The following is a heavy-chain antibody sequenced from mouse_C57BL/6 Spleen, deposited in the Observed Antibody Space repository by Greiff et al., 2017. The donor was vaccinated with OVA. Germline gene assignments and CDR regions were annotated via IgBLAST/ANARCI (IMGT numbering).Heavy chain of an antibody. V-gene: IGHV1-26*01. D-gene: IGHD2-4*01. J-gene: IGHJ3*01. CDR3: AIHDYDDDGAWFAY. CDR1: GYTFTDYY. CDR2: INPNNGGT. Sequence: VQLQQSGPELVKPGASVKISCKASGYTFTDYYMNWVKQSHGKSLEWIGDINPNNGGTSYNQKFKGKATLTVDKSSSTAYMELRSLTSEDSAVYYGAIHDYDDDGAWFAYWGQGTLVTVSA.